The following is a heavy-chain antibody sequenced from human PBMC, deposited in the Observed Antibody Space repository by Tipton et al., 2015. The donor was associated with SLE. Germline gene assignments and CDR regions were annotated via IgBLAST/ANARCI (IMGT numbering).Heavy chain of an antibody. CDR1: GFTFSSYA. V-gene: IGHV3-23*01. J-gene: IGHJ4*02. D-gene: IGHD1-26*01. CDR2: ISVSGGST. Sequence: SLRLSCAASGFTFSSYAMNWVRQAPGKGLEWVSAISVSGGSTYYADSVKGRFTISRDNSKNTLYLQMNSLRAEDTAVYYCARGIVSFYYFDYWGQGTLVTVSS. CDR3: ARGIVSFYYFDY.